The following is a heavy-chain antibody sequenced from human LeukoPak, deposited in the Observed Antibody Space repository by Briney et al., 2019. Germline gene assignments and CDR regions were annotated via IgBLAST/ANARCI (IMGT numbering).Heavy chain of an antibody. CDR3: ERDYGA. D-gene: IGHD4/OR15-4a*01. J-gene: IGHJ5*02. V-gene: IGHV3-74*03. CDR2: INSDGSAT. Sequence: PGGSLRLSCAASGFTFSSYAMSWVRQAPGKGLMWVSRINSDGSATTYADFVKGRFTISRDNAKNTVYLQMNSLRVDDTAIYYCERDYGAWGQGTLVTVSP. CDR1: GFTFSSYA.